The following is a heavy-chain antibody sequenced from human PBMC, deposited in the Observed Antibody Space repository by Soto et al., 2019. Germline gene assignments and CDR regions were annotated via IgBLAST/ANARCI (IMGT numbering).Heavy chain of an antibody. CDR2: IDPSDSYT. D-gene: IGHD5-12*01. CDR3: AGYSGYDRFHAFES. J-gene: IGHJ3*02. V-gene: IGHV5-10-1*01. CDR1: GYSFTSYW. Sequence: PGESLKISCKGSGYSFTSYWISWVRQMPGKGLEWMGRIDPSDSYTNYSPSFQGHVTISADKSISTPYLQCSSLKASDTAMYYCAGYSGYDRFHAFESWGQGTMVTFSS.